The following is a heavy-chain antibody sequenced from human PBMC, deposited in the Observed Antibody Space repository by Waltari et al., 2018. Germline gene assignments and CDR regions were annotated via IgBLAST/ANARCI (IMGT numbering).Heavy chain of an antibody. CDR2: ISWNSRSI. CDR1: GFTFEAYA. V-gene: IGHV3-9*01. Sequence: EVQLVESGGGLVQPGRYLSLSCAASGFTFEAYAMPWVRQGPGKGLEWVAGISWNSRSIDYADSVKGRFTISRDNAKNSLYLQMNSLRAEDTALFYCVKDLGVGVVVPADYGFDYWGQGTLVTVSS. D-gene: IGHD2-2*01. CDR3: VKDLGVGVVVPADYGFDY. J-gene: IGHJ4*02.